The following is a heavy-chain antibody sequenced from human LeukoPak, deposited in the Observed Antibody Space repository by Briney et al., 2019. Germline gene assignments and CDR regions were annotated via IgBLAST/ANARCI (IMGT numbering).Heavy chain of an antibody. J-gene: IGHJ4*02. D-gene: IGHD1-26*01. CDR3: ARGIVGGTTRRRYYFDY. Sequence: VASVKVSCKASGYTFTSYYMHWVRQAPGQGLEWMGEINPSGGTTSNTQKFQGRVTMTRDTSTSTVYMELSGLRSDDTALYHCARGIVGGTTRRRYYFDYWGQGTLVTVSS. CDR2: INPSGGTT. CDR1: GYTFTSYY. V-gene: IGHV1-46*01.